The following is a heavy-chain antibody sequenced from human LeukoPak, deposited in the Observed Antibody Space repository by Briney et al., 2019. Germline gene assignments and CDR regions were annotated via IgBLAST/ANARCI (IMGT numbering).Heavy chain of an antibody. CDR2: IRNDGNEI. V-gene: IGHV3-30*02. D-gene: IGHD7-27*01. CDR1: GCTFSNYA. Sequence: GSLRLSCAASGCTFSNYAMHWVRQSPGKGLKWVAFIRNDGNEIYYADSVKGRFTISRDNAMNSLYLQMNSLRAEDTAVYYCARKGGPLGPPFDNWGQGTLVTVSS. J-gene: IGHJ4*02. CDR3: ARKGGPLGPPFDN.